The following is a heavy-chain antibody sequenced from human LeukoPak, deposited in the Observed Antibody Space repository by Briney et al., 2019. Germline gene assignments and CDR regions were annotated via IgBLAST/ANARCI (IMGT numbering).Heavy chain of an antibody. CDR3: AKSHVTTATGTGRYFDY. CDR2: ISAGSDVI. J-gene: IGHJ4*02. V-gene: IGHV3-23*01. D-gene: IGHD3-9*01. CDR1: GFTFTSCA. Sequence: GGSLRLSCAASGFTFTSCAMSWVRQAPGKGLEWVSAISAGSDVIYCADSVKGRFAISRDNSKNTVYLQMDSLRAEDTAVYYCAKSHVTTATGTGRYFDYWGQGTLVTVSS.